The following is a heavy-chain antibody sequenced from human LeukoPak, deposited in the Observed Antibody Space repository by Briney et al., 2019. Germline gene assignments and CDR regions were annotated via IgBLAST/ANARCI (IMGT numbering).Heavy chain of an antibody. CDR2: IYPGDSDI. CDR1: GYRFSDYW. D-gene: IGHD1-14*01. CDR3: ARHWSGEDQSLY. Sequence: GESLKISCKGSGYRFSDYWIGWVRQMPGKGLEWMAIIYPGDSDIRYGPSFQGQVTISADKSISTAYLQWSSLKASDTAIYYCARHWSGEDQSLYWGQGTVVTVSS. V-gene: IGHV5-51*01. J-gene: IGHJ4*02.